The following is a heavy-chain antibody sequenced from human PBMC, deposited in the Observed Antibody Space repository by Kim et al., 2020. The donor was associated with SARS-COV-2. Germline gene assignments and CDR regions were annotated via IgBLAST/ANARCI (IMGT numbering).Heavy chain of an antibody. Sequence: SVKVSCKASGGTFSSYAISWVRQAPGQGLEWMGGIIPIFGTANYAQKFQGRVTITADESTSTAYMELSSLRSEDTAVYYCARGYCSGGSCSLGYYYGMDVWGQGNTVTVSS. J-gene: IGHJ6*02. CDR1: GGTFSSYA. CDR2: IIPIFGTA. D-gene: IGHD2-15*01. V-gene: IGHV1-69*13. CDR3: ARGYCSGGSCSLGYYYGMDV.